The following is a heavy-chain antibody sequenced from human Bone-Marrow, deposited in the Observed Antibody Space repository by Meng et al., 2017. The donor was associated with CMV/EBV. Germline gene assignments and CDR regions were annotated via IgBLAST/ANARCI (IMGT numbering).Heavy chain of an antibody. CDR2: INPNSGGT. Sequence: GESLKISCAASGYTFTGYYMHWVRQAPGQGLEWMGWINPNSGGTNYAQKFQGRVTMTRDTSISTAYMELSRLRSDDTAVYYCARVPIVGATADYFDYWGQGTLVTVSS. CDR3: ARVPIVGATADYFDY. V-gene: IGHV1-2*02. D-gene: IGHD1-26*01. J-gene: IGHJ4*02. CDR1: GYTFTGYY.